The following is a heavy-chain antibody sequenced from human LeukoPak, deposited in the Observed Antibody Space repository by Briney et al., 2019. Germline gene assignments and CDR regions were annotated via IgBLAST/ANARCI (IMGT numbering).Heavy chain of an antibody. Sequence: PGRSLRLSCAASGFTFSSYGMHWVRQAPGKGLEWVAVISYDGSNKYYADSVKGRFTISRDNSKNTLYLQMNSLRAEDTAVYYCAKDRAAGMYYWGQGTLVTVSS. CDR2: ISYDGSNK. J-gene: IGHJ4*02. CDR3: AKDRAAGMYY. D-gene: IGHD6-13*01. CDR1: GFTFSSYG. V-gene: IGHV3-30*18.